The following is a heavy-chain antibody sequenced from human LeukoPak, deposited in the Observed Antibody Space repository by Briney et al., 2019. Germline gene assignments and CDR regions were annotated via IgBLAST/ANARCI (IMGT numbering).Heavy chain of an antibody. D-gene: IGHD3-16*01. V-gene: IGHV4-38-2*01. J-gene: IGHJ4*02. CDR2: IYHSGNT. CDR1: GYSISSGYY. Sequence: PSETLSLTCAVSGYSISSGYYWGWIRQPPGKGLEWIGSIYHSGNTYYNPSLKSRVTISVDTSKNQFSLKLSSVTAADTAVYYCARLLRGSHQPYIDCWGQGTLVTVSS. CDR3: ARLLRGSHQPYIDC.